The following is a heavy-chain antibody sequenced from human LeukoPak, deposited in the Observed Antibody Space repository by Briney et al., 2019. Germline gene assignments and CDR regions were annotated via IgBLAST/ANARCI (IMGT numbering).Heavy chain of an antibody. D-gene: IGHD6-19*01. CDR1: GFSFSSYA. Sequence: GGSLRLSCAASGFSFSSYAMSWVRQAPGKGLEWVSSISGSGDNTYYAESVKGRFTISRDNSENTLFLQMNSLRAEDTAVFYCAKRSGYTTGWFFDFWGQGTLVTVSS. CDR2: ISGSGDNT. V-gene: IGHV3-23*01. J-gene: IGHJ4*02. CDR3: AKRSGYTTGWFFDF.